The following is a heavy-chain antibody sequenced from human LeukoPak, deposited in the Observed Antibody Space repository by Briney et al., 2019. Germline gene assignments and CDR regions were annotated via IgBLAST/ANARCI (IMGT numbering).Heavy chain of an antibody. Sequence: PSETLSLTRTVSGGSISSYYWSWIRQPPGKGLEWIGYIYYSGSTNYNPSLKSRVTISVDTSKNQFSLKLSSVTAADTAVYYCARWGDWFDPWGQGTLVTVSS. J-gene: IGHJ5*02. CDR3: ARWGDWFDP. CDR1: GGSISSYY. V-gene: IGHV4-59*08. D-gene: IGHD3-16*01. CDR2: IYYSGST.